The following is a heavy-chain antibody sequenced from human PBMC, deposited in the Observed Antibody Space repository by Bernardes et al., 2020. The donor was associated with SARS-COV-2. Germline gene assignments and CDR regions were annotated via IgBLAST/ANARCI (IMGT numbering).Heavy chain of an antibody. Sequence: ASVRVSCKASGYTFIGYYMHWVRQAPGQGLEWMGWINPNSGVTDYAQKFQGRVTMTRDTSISTAYMELSWLRSDDTAVYYCARGLAVAGRPPFDYWGQGTLVTVSS. D-gene: IGHD6-19*01. V-gene: IGHV1-2*02. J-gene: IGHJ4*02. CDR2: INPNSGVT. CDR1: GYTFIGYY. CDR3: ARGLAVAGRPPFDY.